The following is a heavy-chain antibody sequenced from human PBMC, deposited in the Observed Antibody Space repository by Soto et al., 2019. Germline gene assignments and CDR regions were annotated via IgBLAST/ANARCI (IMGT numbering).Heavy chain of an antibody. D-gene: IGHD3-10*01. J-gene: IGHJ6*02. CDR3: AKGLRRLLRTQYYYGLDV. Sequence: LRLSCAASGFTFSPYAMSWVRQAPGKGLEWVSSISGSGGSTHYADSVKGRFTVSRDNSKRALSLQMSSLREEDTATYYCAKGLRRLLRTQYYYGLDVWGRGTTVTV. CDR1: GFTFSPYA. V-gene: IGHV3-23*01. CDR2: ISGSGGST.